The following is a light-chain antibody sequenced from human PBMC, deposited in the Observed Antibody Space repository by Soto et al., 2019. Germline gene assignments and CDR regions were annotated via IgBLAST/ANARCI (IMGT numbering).Light chain of an antibody. CDR3: QQLNSYPIT. J-gene: IGKJ5*01. Sequence: DIQMTQSPSSLSASLGDRVTITCRASQTISDFLNWYQHKPGKAPKLLIYAASSLQSGVPSRFSGSGSGTEFTLTISSLQPEDFATYYCQQLNSYPITFGQGTRLEIK. V-gene: IGKV1-17*01. CDR1: QTISDF. CDR2: AAS.